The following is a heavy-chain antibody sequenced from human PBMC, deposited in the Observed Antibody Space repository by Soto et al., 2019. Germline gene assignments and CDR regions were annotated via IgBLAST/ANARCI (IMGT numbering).Heavy chain of an antibody. CDR3: ARDWEAVVPANPCYSPRCIAV. V-gene: IGHV6-1*01. D-gene: IGHD2-15*01. CDR1: GDSVYSNSAA. CDR2: TYYRSKWYN. J-gene: IGHJ6*02. Sequence: SQTLSRTCAISGDSVYSNSAAWNWIRQSPSRGLEWLGRTYYRSKWYNDYAVSVKSRITINPDTSKNQFSLQLNSVTPEDTAVYYCARDWEAVVPANPCYSPRCIAVCGQGTMGTGS.